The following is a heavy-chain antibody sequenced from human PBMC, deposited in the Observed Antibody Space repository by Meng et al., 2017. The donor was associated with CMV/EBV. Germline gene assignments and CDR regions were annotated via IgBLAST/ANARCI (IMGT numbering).Heavy chain of an antibody. Sequence: GESLKISCAASGFTFSSYAMSWVRQAPGTGLEWVSAISGSGGSTYYADSVKGRFTISRDNSKNTLYLQMNSLRAEDTAVYYCAKDFPKGRADYGSGLYYYYGMDVWGQGTTVTVSS. V-gene: IGHV3-23*01. J-gene: IGHJ6*02. D-gene: IGHD3-10*01. CDR3: AKDFPKGRADYGSGLYYYYGMDV. CDR1: GFTFSSYA. CDR2: ISGSGGST.